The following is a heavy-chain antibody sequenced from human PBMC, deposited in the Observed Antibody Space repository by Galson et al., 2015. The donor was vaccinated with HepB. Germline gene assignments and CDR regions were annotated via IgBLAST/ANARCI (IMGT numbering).Heavy chain of an antibody. Sequence: SLRLSCAVSGFTFTNYAMTWFRQAPAKGLEWVSSISSSSSYIYYADSVKGRFTISRDNDKNSLYLQMNSLRAEDTAVYYCERDEGRSHIVVVPADNYYYGMDVWGQGTTVTVSS. CDR3: ERDEGRSHIVVVPADNYYYGMDV. V-gene: IGHV3-21*01. CDR2: ISSSSSYI. CDR1: GFTFTNYA. J-gene: IGHJ6*02. D-gene: IGHD2-2*01.